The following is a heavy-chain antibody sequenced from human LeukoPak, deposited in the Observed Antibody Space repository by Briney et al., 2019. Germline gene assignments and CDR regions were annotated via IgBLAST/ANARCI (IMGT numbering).Heavy chain of an antibody. V-gene: IGHV4-59*01. CDR3: ARGTLYDSSGQTFDY. CDR2: IYYSGST. Sequence: SETLSLTCTVSGGSIGSYYWSWIRQPPGKGLEWIGYIYYSGSTNYNPSLKSRVTISVDTSKNQFSLKLSSVTAADTAVYYCARGTLYDSSGQTFDYWGQGTLVTVSS. J-gene: IGHJ4*02. CDR1: GGSIGSYY. D-gene: IGHD3-22*01.